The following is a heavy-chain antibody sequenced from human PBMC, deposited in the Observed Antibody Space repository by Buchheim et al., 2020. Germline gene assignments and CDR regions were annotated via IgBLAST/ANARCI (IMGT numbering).Heavy chain of an antibody. Sequence: QVQLQESGPGLVKPSQTLSLTCTVSGGSISSGDYYWSWIRQPPGKGLEWIGYIYYSGSTYYNPSLKSRVTISVDTSKNQFSLKLSSVTAADTAVYYCARVYAGTPPVLRFLEGPLYYYYGMDVWGQGTT. CDR2: IYYSGST. V-gene: IGHV4-30-4*01. J-gene: IGHJ6*02. CDR3: ARVYAGTPPVLRFLEGPLYYYYGMDV. CDR1: GGSISSGDYY. D-gene: IGHD3-3*01.